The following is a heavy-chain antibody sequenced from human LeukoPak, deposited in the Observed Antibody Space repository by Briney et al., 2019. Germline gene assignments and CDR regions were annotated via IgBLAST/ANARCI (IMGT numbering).Heavy chain of an antibody. D-gene: IGHD3-22*01. CDR3: AKYDSSGDWFDP. J-gene: IGHJ5*02. Sequence: EXVSAISGSGGSTYYADSVKGRFTISRDNSKNTLYLQMNSLRAEDTAVYYCAKYDSSGDWFDPWGQGTLVTVSS. CDR2: ISGSGGST. V-gene: IGHV3-23*01.